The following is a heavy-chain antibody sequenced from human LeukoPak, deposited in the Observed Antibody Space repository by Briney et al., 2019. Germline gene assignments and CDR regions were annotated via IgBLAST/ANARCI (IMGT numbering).Heavy chain of an antibody. Sequence: SETLSLTCTVSGGSISSYYWSWIRQPPGKGLEWIGYIYYSGSTNYNPSLKSRVTISVDTSKNQFSLKLSSVTAADTAVYYCARQTYYDRYYFDYWGQGTLVTVSS. V-gene: IGHV4-59*08. CDR3: ARQTYYDRYYFDY. CDR1: GGSISSYY. CDR2: IYYSGST. D-gene: IGHD3-22*01. J-gene: IGHJ4*02.